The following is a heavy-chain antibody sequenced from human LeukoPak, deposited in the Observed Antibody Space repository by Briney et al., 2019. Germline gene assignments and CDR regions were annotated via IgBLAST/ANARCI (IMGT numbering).Heavy chain of an antibody. V-gene: IGHV1-2*02. CDR3: ARDHDYSEYDSISAFGR. D-gene: IGHD3-16*01. Sequence: ASVKVSCKPSGYIFTDYYMHWVRQAPGQGLEWMGWIYPNRGGTNYAQKFHGRSSMTRDTSISSACKELSRLKPDDTAMYYCARDHDYSEYDSISAFGRWGQGTQVTVSS. CDR1: GYIFTDYY. J-gene: IGHJ5*02. CDR2: IYPNRGGT.